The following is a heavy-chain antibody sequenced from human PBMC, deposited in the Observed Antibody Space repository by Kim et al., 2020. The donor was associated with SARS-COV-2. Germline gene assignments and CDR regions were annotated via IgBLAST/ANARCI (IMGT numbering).Heavy chain of an antibody. CDR3: ARVTYYYDSGGYYLYYFDY. V-gene: IGHV4-4*02. Sequence: SETLSLTCAVSGGSISSSNWWSWVRQPPGKGLEWIGEIYHSGSTNYNPSLKSRVTISVDKSKNQFSLKLTSVTAADTAVYYCARVTYYYDSGGYYLYYFDYWGQGTLVTVSS. D-gene: IGHD3-22*01. CDR2: IYHSGST. CDR1: GGSISSSNW. J-gene: IGHJ4*02.